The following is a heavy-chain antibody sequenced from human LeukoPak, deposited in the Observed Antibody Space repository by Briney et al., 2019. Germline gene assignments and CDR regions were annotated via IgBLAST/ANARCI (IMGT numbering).Heavy chain of an antibody. CDR3: ARDRPGYCSGGSCCFLGDAFDI. V-gene: IGHV4-4*07. CDR1: GGSISSYY. D-gene: IGHD2-15*01. Sequence: PSETLSLTCTVSGGSISSYYWSWIRQPAGKGLEWIGRIYTSGSTNYNPSLKSRVTMSVDTSKNQFSLKLSSVTAADTAVYYCARDRPGYCSGGSCCFLGDAFDIWGQGTMVTVSS. CDR2: IYTSGST. J-gene: IGHJ3*02.